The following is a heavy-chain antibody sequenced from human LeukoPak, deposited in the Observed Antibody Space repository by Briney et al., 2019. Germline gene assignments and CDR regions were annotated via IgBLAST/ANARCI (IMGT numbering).Heavy chain of an antibody. Sequence: GGSLRLSCAVSGFTFSSYGIHWVCQAQRQGQDLVAVMSYDGSNKYYADSVKGRFTISRDNSKNTLYLQMNSLRAEDTAVYYCAKLVIAAAGTAPFDYWGQGTLVTVSS. CDR1: GFTFSSYG. V-gene: IGHV3-30*18. D-gene: IGHD6-13*01. J-gene: IGHJ4*02. CDR3: AKLVIAAAGTAPFDY. CDR2: MSYDGSNK.